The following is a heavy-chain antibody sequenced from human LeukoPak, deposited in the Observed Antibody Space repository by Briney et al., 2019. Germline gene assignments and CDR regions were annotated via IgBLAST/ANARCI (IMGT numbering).Heavy chain of an antibody. CDR1: GNSISSGDYY. J-gene: IGHJ6*03. CDR3: ARLLGEYDILTGYPMGYYYYYMDV. CDR2: IYTSGST. V-gene: IGHV4-61*02. Sequence: SQTLSLTCTVSGNSISSGDYYWSWIRQPAGKGLEWIGRIYTSGSTTYNPSLKSRVTISGDTSENQFSLRLSSVTAADTAVYYCARLLGEYDILTGYPMGYYYYYMDVWGKGTTVTISS. D-gene: IGHD3-9*01.